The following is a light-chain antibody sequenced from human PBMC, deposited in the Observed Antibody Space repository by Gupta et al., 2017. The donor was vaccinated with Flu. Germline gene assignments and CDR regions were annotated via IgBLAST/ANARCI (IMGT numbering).Light chain of an antibody. J-gene: IGKJ1*01. CDR1: QRISRY. V-gene: IGKV1-39*01. Sequence: PSSLSASVGDRVTITCRASQRISRYLNWYQQTTGKAPKLLIYAASRGKSGVPSRFSGSGSGTDFTLTISRRQPEDFATYYCQQRDSTPWTFGQGTXVEIK. CDR3: QQRDSTPWT. CDR2: AAS.